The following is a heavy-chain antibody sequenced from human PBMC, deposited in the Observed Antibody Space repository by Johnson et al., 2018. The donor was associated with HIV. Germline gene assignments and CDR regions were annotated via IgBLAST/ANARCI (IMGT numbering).Heavy chain of an antibody. V-gene: IGHV3-23*04. Sequence: EVQLVESGGGVVQPGRSLRLSCAASGFTFSNYAMSWVRQAPGKGLEWVSVMSGEGGCTPYGDSGKGRFTISGENSKNTLFLQMISLRAEDTAVYYCAKMYTADSSGYYCSDAFEMWGQGTTVTVSS. CDR1: GFTFSNYA. CDR2: MSGEGGCT. J-gene: IGHJ3*02. D-gene: IGHD3-22*01. CDR3: AKMYTADSSGYYCSDAFEM.